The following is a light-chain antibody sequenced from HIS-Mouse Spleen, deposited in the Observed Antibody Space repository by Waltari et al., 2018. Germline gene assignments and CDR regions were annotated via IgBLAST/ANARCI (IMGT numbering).Light chain of an antibody. CDR1: AFPNKD. V-gene: IGLV3-10*01. CDR2: EDS. J-gene: IGLJ2*01. Sequence: SYELTQPPSVSVSPGQTARITCSGDAFPNKDAYCYQQKSGQAPVLVIYEDSKRPSGIPERFSGSSSGTMATLTISGARVEDEADYYCYSTDSSGNHRVFGGGTKLTVL. CDR3: YSTDSSGNHRV.